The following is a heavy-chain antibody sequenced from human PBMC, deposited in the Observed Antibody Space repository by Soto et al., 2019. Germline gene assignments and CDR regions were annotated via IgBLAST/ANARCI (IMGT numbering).Heavy chain of an antibody. V-gene: IGHV3-23*01. Sequence: EVQLLESGGGLVQPGGSLRLSCAASGFTFSSYAMSWVRQAPGKGLEWVSAISGSGGSTYYADSVKGRFTISRDNSKNTLYLQMNSLRAEDTAVYYCATLSLYSNYYYYGMDVWGQGTTVTVSS. D-gene: IGHD4-4*01. CDR3: ATLSLYSNYYYYGMDV. CDR2: ISGSGGST. CDR1: GFTFSSYA. J-gene: IGHJ6*02.